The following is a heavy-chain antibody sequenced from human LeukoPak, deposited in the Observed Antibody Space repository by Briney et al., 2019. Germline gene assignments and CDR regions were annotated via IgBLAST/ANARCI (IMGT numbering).Heavy chain of an antibody. CDR2: FDPEDGET. V-gene: IGHV1-24*01. CDR3: ATGITIFGVVIIRKRTFDY. CDR1: GYTLTELS. J-gene: IGHJ4*02. D-gene: IGHD3-3*01. Sequence: ASVKVSCKVSGYTLTELSMHWVRQAPGKGLEWMGGFDPEDGETIYAQKFQGRVTMTEDTSTDTAYTELSSLRSEDTAVYYCATGITIFGVVIIRKRTFDYWGQGTLVTVSS.